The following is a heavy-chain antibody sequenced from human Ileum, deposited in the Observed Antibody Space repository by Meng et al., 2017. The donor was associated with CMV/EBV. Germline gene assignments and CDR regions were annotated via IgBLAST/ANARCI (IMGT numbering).Heavy chain of an antibody. CDR3: ARQDNNNWYWFDP. CDR1: GDAISSNSW. Sequence: VSGDAISSNSWWSWVRQPTGKGLEWIGEIYHSGSTNYNPSLKSRVTISVDKSKNQFSLKLSSVTAADTAVYYCARQDNNNWYWFDPWGQGTLVTVSS. J-gene: IGHJ5*02. D-gene: IGHD1-1*01. CDR2: IYHSGST. V-gene: IGHV4-4*02.